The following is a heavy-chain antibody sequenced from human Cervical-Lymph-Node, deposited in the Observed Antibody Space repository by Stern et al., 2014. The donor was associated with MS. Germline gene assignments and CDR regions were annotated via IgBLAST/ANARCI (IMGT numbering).Heavy chain of an antibody. J-gene: IGHJ5*02. CDR1: GYTFIDYY. V-gene: IGHV1-2*06. D-gene: IGHD6-19*01. Sequence: QVQLVQSGAEVKKPGASVKVSCKASGYTFIDYYMDWVRQAPGQGLEWMGRINPTRGGTKYAQKFQGRVTMTRDTSISTAYLELTRLTSDDTAVYYCARESSLAGAPWGQGTLVTVSS. CDR3: ARESSLAGAP. CDR2: INPTRGGT.